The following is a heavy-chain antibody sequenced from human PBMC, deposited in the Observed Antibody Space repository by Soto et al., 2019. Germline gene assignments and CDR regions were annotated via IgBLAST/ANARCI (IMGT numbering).Heavy chain of an antibody. CDR2: IYYSGST. CDR1: GGSISSYY. CDR3: AREGFYDGLDV. V-gene: IGHV4-59*12. Sequence: SATLSLTCTVSGGSISSYYWSWLRQPPGKGLEWIGYIYYSGSTNYNPSLRSRVTISVDTSKNQFSLKLSSVTAADTAVYYCAREGFYDGLDVWGQGTTVTVSS. J-gene: IGHJ6*02.